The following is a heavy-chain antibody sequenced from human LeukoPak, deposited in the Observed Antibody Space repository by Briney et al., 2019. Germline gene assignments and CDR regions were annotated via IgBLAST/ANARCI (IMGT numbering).Heavy chain of an antibody. CDR3: ARDLQQLELSRGTNYYYYYYMDV. D-gene: IGHD1-1*01. J-gene: IGHJ6*03. V-gene: IGHV3-11*04. CDR1: GFTFSDYY. CDR2: ISSSGSTI. Sequence: PGGSLTLSCADSGFTFSDYYMSWIRQAPGKGQEWVSYISSSGSTIYYADSVKGRFTISRDNSKNTLYLQMNSLRAEDTAVYYCARDLQQLELSRGTNYYYYYYMDVWGKGTTVTVSS.